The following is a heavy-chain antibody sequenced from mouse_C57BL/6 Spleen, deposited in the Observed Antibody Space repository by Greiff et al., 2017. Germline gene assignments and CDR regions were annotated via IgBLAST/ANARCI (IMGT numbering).Heavy chain of an antibody. J-gene: IGHJ2*01. D-gene: IGHD2-14*01. CDR1: GYAFSSSW. CDR2: IYPGDGDT. CDR3: ARSDSTRYFDY. V-gene: IGHV1-82*01. Sequence: QVQLQQPGPELVKPGASVKISCKASGYAFSSSWMNWVKQRPGKGLEWIGRIYPGDGDTNYNAKFKSKATLTADKSSITAYIKLSSLTSEDSAVDYCARSDSTRYFDYWGQGTTLTVSS.